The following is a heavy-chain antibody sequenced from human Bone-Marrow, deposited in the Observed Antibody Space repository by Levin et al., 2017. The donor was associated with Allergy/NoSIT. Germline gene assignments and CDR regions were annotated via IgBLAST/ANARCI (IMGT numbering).Heavy chain of an antibody. CDR3: AKDIRPFPGGVTGASDI. Sequence: PGGSLRLSCAASGFTFDDYAMHWVRQAPGKGLEWVSGINWNSDSIGYADSVKGRFTISRDNVKNSLYLQMNSLIPEDTALYYCAKDIRPFPGGVTGASDIWGQGTMVTVS. CDR2: INWNSDSI. J-gene: IGHJ3*02. D-gene: IGHD5-18*01. V-gene: IGHV3-9*01. CDR1: GFTFDDYA.